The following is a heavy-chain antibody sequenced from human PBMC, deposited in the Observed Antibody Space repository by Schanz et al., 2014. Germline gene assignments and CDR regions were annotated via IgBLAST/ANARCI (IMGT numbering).Heavy chain of an antibody. CDR2: ISYHGSER. J-gene: IGHJ3*02. D-gene: IGHD7-27*01. CDR1: GFIFSGYA. CDR3: ARENLNWEAFDI. Sequence: QVQLVESGGGVVQPGNSLRLSCAASGFIFSGYAMIWVRQAPGKGLEWVAVISYHGSERYYADSVKGRFTISRDNAKNSLYLEMTSLRGEDTAVYYCARENLNWEAFDIWGQGTMVTVSS. V-gene: IGHV3-30*04.